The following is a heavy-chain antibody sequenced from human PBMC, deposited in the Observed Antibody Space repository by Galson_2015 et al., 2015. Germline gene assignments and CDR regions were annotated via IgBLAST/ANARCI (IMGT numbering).Heavy chain of an antibody. V-gene: IGHV3-48*03. CDR2: ISSSGSTI. CDR3: ARDPGRGMVVAATPDY. CDR1: GFTFRSYE. D-gene: IGHD2-15*01. Sequence: SLRLSCAASGFTFRSYEMNWVRQAPGKGLEWVSYISSSGSTIYYADSVKGRFTISRDNAKNSLYLQMNSLRAEDTAVYYCARDPGRGMVVAATPDYWGQGTLVTVSS. J-gene: IGHJ4*02.